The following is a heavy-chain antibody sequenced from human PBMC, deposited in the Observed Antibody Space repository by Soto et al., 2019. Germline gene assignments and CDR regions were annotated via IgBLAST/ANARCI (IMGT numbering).Heavy chain of an antibody. CDR2: IKEDGSEK. Sequence: PGGPLRLSCAASGFTFSSYWMSWVRQAPGKGLERVANIKEDGSEKSYVVSVKGRFTISRDNAKNSLYLQMNSLRAEDTAVYYCARDRDIVVVPAASDAFDIWGQGTMVTVSS. CDR1: GFTFSSYW. CDR3: ARDRDIVVVPAASDAFDI. J-gene: IGHJ3*02. D-gene: IGHD2-2*01. V-gene: IGHV3-7*01.